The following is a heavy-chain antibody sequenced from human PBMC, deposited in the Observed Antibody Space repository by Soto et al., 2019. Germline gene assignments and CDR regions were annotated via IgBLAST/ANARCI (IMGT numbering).Heavy chain of an antibody. Sequence: SETLSLTCTVSGGSISSYYWSWIRQPPGKGLEWIGYIYYSGSTNYNPSLKSRVTILVDTSKNQFSLKLSSVAAADTAVYYCARANRYCSSTSCPSYYYYYYMDVWGKGTTVTVSS. CDR3: ARANRYCSSTSCPSYYYYYYMDV. D-gene: IGHD2-2*01. CDR1: GGSISSYY. J-gene: IGHJ6*03. CDR2: IYYSGST. V-gene: IGHV4-59*01.